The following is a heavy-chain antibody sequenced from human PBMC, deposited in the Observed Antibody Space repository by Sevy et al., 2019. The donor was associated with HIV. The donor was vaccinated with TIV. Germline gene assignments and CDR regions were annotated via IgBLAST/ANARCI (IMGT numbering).Heavy chain of an antibody. J-gene: IGHJ4*02. CDR2: IYYTGAT. Sequence: SETLSLTCTVSGGSISGYYWSWIRQPPGKGLEWVGQIYYTGATTYYPPLAGRVTITIDTSANQFPLKLTSVTAADTALYYCARHSNSAGYSFDSWGQGPLVTVSS. D-gene: IGHD5-12*01. V-gene: IGHV4-59*08. CDR3: ARHSNSAGYSFDS. CDR1: GGSISGYY.